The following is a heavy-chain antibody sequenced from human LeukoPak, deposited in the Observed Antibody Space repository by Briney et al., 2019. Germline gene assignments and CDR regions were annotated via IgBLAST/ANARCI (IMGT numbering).Heavy chain of an antibody. CDR3: ASAIHIVATIRNYYYYYMDV. Sequence: GASVKVSCKASGGTFSSYAISWVRQAPGQGLEWMGGIIPIFGTANYAQKFQGRVTITADESTSTAYMELSSLRSEDTAVYYCASAIHIVATIRNYYYYYMDVWGKGTTVTISS. CDR2: IIPIFGTA. J-gene: IGHJ6*03. V-gene: IGHV1-69*13. D-gene: IGHD5-12*01. CDR1: GGTFSSYA.